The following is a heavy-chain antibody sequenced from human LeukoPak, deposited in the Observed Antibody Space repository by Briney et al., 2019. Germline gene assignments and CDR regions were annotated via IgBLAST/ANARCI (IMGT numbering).Heavy chain of an antibody. J-gene: IGHJ4*02. Sequence: PGGSLRLSCAASGFTFSSYSMNWVRQAPGKGLEWVSSISSSSSYIYYADSVKGRFTIFRDNAKNSLYLQMNSLRAEDTAVYYCARGGDYDFWSGYRKYCDYWDQGTLVTVSS. V-gene: IGHV3-21*01. CDR2: ISSSSSYI. CDR1: GFTFSSYS. D-gene: IGHD3-3*01. CDR3: ARGGDYDFWSGYRKYCDY.